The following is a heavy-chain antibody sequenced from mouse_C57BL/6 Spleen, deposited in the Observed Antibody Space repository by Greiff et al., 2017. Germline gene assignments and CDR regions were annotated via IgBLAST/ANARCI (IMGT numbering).Heavy chain of an antibody. V-gene: IGHV1-64*01. D-gene: IGHD1-2*01. J-gene: IGHJ2*01. Sequence: VQLQQPGAELVKPGASVRWSSKPSGYPFTSYWMNWGKRRHGQGLEWIGMIHPNSGSTNYNEKFKSKATLTVDKSSSTAYMQLSSLTSEDSAVYYCAGYHLDYWGQGTTLTVSS. CDR2: IHPNSGST. CDR3: AGYHLDY. CDR1: GYPFTSYW.